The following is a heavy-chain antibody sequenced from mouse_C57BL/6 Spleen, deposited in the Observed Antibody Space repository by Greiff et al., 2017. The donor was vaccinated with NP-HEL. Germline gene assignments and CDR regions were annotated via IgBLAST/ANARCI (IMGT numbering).Heavy chain of an antibody. CDR1: GYTFTDYY. CDR3: ASLYDGYYEAMDY. D-gene: IGHD2-3*01. CDR2: INPYNGGT. Sequence: EVQLQQSGPVLVKPGASVKMSCKASGYTFTDYYMNWVKQSHGKSLEWIGVINPYNGGTSYNQKFKGKATLTVDKSSSTAYMELNSLTSEDSAVYYCASLYDGYYEAMDYWGQGTSVTVSS. J-gene: IGHJ4*01. V-gene: IGHV1-19*01.